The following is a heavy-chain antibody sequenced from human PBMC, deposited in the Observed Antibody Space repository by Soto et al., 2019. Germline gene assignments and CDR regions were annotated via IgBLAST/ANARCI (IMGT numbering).Heavy chain of an antibody. D-gene: IGHD3-10*01. V-gene: IGHV3-23*01. CDR3: ASRGRYYGMDV. CDR1: GFTFSSYA. J-gene: IGHJ6*02. CDR2: IRASGDIT. Sequence: EVQLLESGGGLVQPGESLRLSCAASGFTFSSYAMSWVRQAPGKGLEWVSGIRASGDITYYADSVEVRFSISRDNSKNTLYLQMNSLSGEDKAVYYCASRGRYYGMDVWGQGTTVTVSS.